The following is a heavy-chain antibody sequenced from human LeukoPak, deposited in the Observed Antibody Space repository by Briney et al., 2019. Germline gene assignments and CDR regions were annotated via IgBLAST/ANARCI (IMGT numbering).Heavy chain of an antibody. CDR3: ARGRRDTAMLIYYYYYYMDV. CDR1: GGSISSSSYY. Sequence: PSETLSLTCTVSGGSISSSSYYWAWIRQPPGKGLEWIGSIYYSGSTYYNTSLKSRVTISVDTSKNQFSLKLSSVTAADTAVYYCARGRRDTAMLIYYYYYYMDVWGKGTTVTISS. CDR2: IYYSGST. D-gene: IGHD5-18*01. J-gene: IGHJ6*03. V-gene: IGHV4-39*07.